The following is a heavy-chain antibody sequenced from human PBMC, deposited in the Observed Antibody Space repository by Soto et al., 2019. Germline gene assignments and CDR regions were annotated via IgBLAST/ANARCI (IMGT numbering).Heavy chain of an antibody. V-gene: IGHV1-69*01. CDR1: GGTFSSYA. J-gene: IGHJ6*02. CDR2: IIPIFGTA. CDR3: ARGYCSGGSCYRNYYYYYGMDV. Sequence: QVQLVQSGAEVKKPGSSVQVSCKASGGTFSSYAISWVRQAPGQGLEWMGGIIPIFGTANYAQKFQGRVTITADESTSTAYMELSSLRSEDTAVYYCARGYCSGGSCYRNYYYYYGMDVWGQGTTVTVSS. D-gene: IGHD2-15*01.